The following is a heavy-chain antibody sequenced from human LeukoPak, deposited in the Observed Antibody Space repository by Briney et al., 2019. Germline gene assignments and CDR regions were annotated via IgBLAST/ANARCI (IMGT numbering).Heavy chain of an antibody. J-gene: IGHJ6*02. CDR1: GGSISSYY. Sequence: SETLSLTCNVSGGSISSYYWSWIRQPPGKGLEWIGYIYYSGSTNYNPSLKSRVTISVDTSKNQFSLKLSSVTAADTAVYYCARLVGATSPDYYYYYGMDVWGQGTTVTVSS. D-gene: IGHD1-26*01. CDR3: ARLVGATSPDYYYYYGMDV. CDR2: IYYSGST. V-gene: IGHV4-59*01.